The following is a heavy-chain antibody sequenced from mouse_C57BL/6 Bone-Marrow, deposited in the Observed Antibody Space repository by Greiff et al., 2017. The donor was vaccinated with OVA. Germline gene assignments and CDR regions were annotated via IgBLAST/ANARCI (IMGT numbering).Heavy chain of an antibody. D-gene: IGHD3-2*02. CDR1: GYAFSSYW. CDR3: AREGQLRLRCFAY. Sequence: VQLQQSGAELVKPGASVKISCTASGYAFSSYWMNWVKQRPGKGLEWIGQIYPGDGDTNYNGKFKGKATLTADKSSSTAYMQLSSLTSEDSAVYFCAREGQLRLRCFAYWGQGTLVTVSA. V-gene: IGHV1-80*01. J-gene: IGHJ3*01. CDR2: IYPGDGDT.